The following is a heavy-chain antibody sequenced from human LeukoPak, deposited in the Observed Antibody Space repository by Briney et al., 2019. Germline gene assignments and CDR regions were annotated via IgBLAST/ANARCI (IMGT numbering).Heavy chain of an antibody. CDR3: AKFLRVGATRSDAFDI. CDR2: ISGSGGST. J-gene: IGHJ3*02. CDR1: GFTFSNYA. Sequence: PGGSLRLSCAASGFTFSNYAMSWVRQAPGKGLEWVSSISGSGGSTEYADSVKGRFTISRDNSKNMVFLEMNSLRADDTAVYYCAKFLRVGATRSDAFDIWGQGTMVTVSS. V-gene: IGHV3-23*01. D-gene: IGHD1-26*01.